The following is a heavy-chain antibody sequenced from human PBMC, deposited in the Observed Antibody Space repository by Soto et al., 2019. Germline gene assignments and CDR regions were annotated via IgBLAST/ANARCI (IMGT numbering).Heavy chain of an antibody. CDR1: GFTFSDYY. V-gene: IGHV3-11*06. J-gene: IGHJ4*02. Sequence: NPGGSLRLSCAASGFTFSDYYMSWIRQAPGKGLEWVSYISSSSSYTNYADSVKGRFTISRDNAKNSLYLQMNSLRAEDTAVYYCASLRVPYNELNGPEDSYFDYWGQGTLVTVSS. CDR2: ISSSSSYT. CDR3: ASLRVPYNELNGPEDSYFDY. D-gene: IGHD2-8*01.